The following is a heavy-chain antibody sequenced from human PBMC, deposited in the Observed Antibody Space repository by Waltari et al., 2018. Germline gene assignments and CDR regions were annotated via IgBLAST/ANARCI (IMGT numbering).Heavy chain of an antibody. CDR2: IIPIFGTA. CDR1: GGTFSSYA. Sequence: QVQLVQSGAEVKKPGSSVKVSCKASGGTFSSYAISWVRQAPGQGLEWMGRIIPIFGTANYAQKVTGRVTITADKSTSTAYMELSSLRSEDTAVYYCARDLGYCGGDCWPYFDYWGQGTLVTVSS. CDR3: ARDLGYCGGDCWPYFDY. J-gene: IGHJ4*02. V-gene: IGHV1-69*08. D-gene: IGHD2-21*01.